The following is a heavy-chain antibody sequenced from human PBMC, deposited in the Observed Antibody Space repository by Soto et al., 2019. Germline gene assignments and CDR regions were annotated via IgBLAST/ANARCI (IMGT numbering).Heavy chain of an antibody. CDR2: IYHSGNT. V-gene: IGHV4-4*02. J-gene: IGHJ6*02. Sequence: SETLSLTCAVSGDSATRSNWWSWVRQSPGKGLEWIGEIYHSGNTKYNPSLKSRITMSVDKAKNQFSLKMTSVTAADTAVYYCXTSGWNEDFYYYYGMDVWGQGTTVTVSS. D-gene: IGHD6-19*01. CDR1: GDSATRSNW. CDR3: XTSGWNEDFYYYYGMDV.